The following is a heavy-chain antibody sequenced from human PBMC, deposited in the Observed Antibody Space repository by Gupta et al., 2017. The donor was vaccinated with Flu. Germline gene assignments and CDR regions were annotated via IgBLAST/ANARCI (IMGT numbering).Heavy chain of an antibody. V-gene: IGHV4-59*01. CDR3: ARLGYSYGYYYFDY. CDR2: THYSGDT. J-gene: IGHJ4*02. CDR1: GGSISSYR. D-gene: IGHD5-18*01. Sequence: QVQLQESGPGLVKPSETLSLTCTVSGGSISSYRWNWIRQPPGKRLEWIGETHYSGDTNYNPSLKSRVTMSLDTPRKQFSLKLSSVTAADTALYYCARLGYSYGYYYFDYWGQGILVTVSS.